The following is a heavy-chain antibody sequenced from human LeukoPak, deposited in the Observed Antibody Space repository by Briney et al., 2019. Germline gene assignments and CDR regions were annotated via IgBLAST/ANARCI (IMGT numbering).Heavy chain of an antibody. CDR3: ARAFVVVPAAMVYFDY. J-gene: IGHJ4*02. V-gene: IGHV4-61*02. D-gene: IGHD2-2*01. CDR2: IYTSGST. Sequence: SEALSLTCTVSGGSISRGSYYWSWIRQPAGKGLEWIGRIYTSGSTNYNPSLKSRVTISVDTSKNQFSLKLSSVTAADTAVYYCARAFVVVPAAMVYFDYWGQGTLVTVSS. CDR1: GGSISRGSYY.